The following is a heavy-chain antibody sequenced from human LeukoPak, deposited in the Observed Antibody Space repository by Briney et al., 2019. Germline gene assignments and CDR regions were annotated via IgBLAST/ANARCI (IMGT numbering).Heavy chain of an antibody. Sequence: GGSLRLSCAASGFTFSSYGMHWVRQAPGKGLEWVAFIRYDGSNKYYADSVKGRFTISRDNSKNTLYLQMNSLRAEDTAVYYCVRVQKGIAAAGAGGGWFEPWGQGTLVTVSA. CDR3: VRVQKGIAAAGAGGGWFEP. J-gene: IGHJ5*02. CDR2: IRYDGSNK. CDR1: GFTFSSYG. D-gene: IGHD6-13*01. V-gene: IGHV3-30*02.